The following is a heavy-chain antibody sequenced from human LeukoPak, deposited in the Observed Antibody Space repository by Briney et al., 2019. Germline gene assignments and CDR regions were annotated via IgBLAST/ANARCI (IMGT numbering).Heavy chain of an antibody. CDR3: ANEGAQLVEGYYYYYMDV. D-gene: IGHD6-13*01. CDR2: IRYDGSNK. CDR1: GFTFSSYG. Sequence: GGSLRLSCAASGFTFSSYGMHWVRQAPGKGLEWVAFIRYDGSNKYYADSVKGRFTISRDNSKNTLYLQMNSLRAEDTAVYYCANEGAQLVEGYYYYYMDVWGKGTTVTVSS. V-gene: IGHV3-30*02. J-gene: IGHJ6*03.